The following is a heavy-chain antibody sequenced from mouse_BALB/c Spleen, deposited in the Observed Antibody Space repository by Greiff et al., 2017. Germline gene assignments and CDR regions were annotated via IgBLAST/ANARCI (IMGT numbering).Heavy chain of an antibody. V-gene: IGHV14-4*02. CDR3: NAYDYGSSYCFAY. Sequence: VQLQQSGAELVRSGASVKLSCTASGFNIKDYYMHWVKQRPEQGLEWIGWIDPENGDTEYAPKFQGKATMTADTSSNTAYLQLSSLTSEDTAVYYCNAYDYGSSYCFAYWGQGTLVTVSA. CDR1: GFNIKDYY. CDR2: IDPENGDT. D-gene: IGHD1-1*01. J-gene: IGHJ3*01.